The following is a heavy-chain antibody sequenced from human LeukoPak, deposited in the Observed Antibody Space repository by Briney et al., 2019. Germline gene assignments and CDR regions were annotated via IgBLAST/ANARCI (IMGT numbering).Heavy chain of an antibody. CDR1: GGTFSSYA. CDR2: IIPIFGTA. CDR3: ARARAPGGRAAAGRVLVY. V-gene: IGHV1-69*13. Sequence: PGASVKVSCKASGGTFSSYAISWVRQAPGQGLEWMGGIIPIFGTANYAQKFQGRVTITADESTSTAYMELSSLRSEDTAVYYCARARAPGGRAAAGRVLVYWGQGTLVTVSS. J-gene: IGHJ4*02. D-gene: IGHD6-13*01.